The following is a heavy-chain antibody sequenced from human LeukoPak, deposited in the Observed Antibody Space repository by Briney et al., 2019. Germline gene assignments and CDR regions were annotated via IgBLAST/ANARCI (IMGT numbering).Heavy chain of an antibody. CDR1: GGSFNGYY. J-gene: IGHJ4*02. V-gene: IGHV4-34*01. Sequence: PSETLSLTCAVYGGSFNGYYWNWIRQPPGKGLEWIGEINHSGSTNYNPSLKSRVTISVDTSKNQFSLKLSSVTAADTAVFYCARALGTSFDYWGQGTLVTVSS. CDR3: ARALGTSFDY. CDR2: INHSGST. D-gene: IGHD3-16*01.